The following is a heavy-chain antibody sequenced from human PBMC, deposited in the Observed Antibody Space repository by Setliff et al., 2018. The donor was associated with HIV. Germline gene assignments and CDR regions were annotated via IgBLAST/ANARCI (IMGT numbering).Heavy chain of an antibody. CDR2: LSGSGGST. V-gene: IGHV3-23*01. CDR1: ELTFSNYA. D-gene: IGHD2-15*01. J-gene: IGHJ4*02. Sequence: PGGSLRLSCAASELTFSNYAMTWVRQAPGKGLEWVSSLSGSGGSTYYADSVKGRFTISRDSAQNSLYLQMNSLRAEDSAVYYCARGDCSGGKCYYVPDYFDYWGQGALVTVSS. CDR3: ARGDCSGGKCYYVPDYFDY.